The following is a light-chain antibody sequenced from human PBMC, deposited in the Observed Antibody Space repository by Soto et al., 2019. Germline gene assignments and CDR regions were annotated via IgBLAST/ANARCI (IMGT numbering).Light chain of an antibody. V-gene: IGLV2-14*01. CDR1: SSDVGGYNH. CDR3: CSYTSLSTVV. J-gene: IGLJ2*01. CDR2: AVS. Sequence: QSVLTQPASVSGSPGQSITISCTGTSSDVGGYNHVSWYQHSPGKAPKLILFAVSDRPSGVSHRFSGSKSGNTTSLTISGLQAEDEADYYCCSYTSLSTVVFGGGTKLTVL.